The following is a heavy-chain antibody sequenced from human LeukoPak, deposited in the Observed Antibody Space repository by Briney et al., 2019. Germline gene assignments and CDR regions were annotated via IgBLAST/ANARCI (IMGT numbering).Heavy chain of an antibody. CDR1: GFPFNYAW. Sequence: PGGSLRLSCAASGFPFNYAWMHWVRQAPGKGLERVGRIKSKNDGGASDYAAPVKGRFTISRDDSRNMVYLHMNSLKADDTAVYYCSTERYYDDTLRHDFWGPGTLVTVSS. J-gene: IGHJ4*02. D-gene: IGHD3-16*01. V-gene: IGHV3-15*05. CDR2: IKSKNDGGAS. CDR3: STERYYDDTLRHDF.